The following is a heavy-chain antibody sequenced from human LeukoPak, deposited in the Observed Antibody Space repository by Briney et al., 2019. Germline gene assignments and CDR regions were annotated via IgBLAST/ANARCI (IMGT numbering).Heavy chain of an antibody. CDR1: GFTFSDYY. J-gene: IGHJ4*02. V-gene: IGHV3-11*01. CDR3: AKVAERSTPPGLWDY. CDR2: ISSSGSTI. Sequence: GGSLRLSCAASGFTFSDYYMSWIRQAPGKGLEWVSYISSSGSTIYYADSVKGRFTISRDNAKNSLYLQMKSLRAEDTAVYYCAKVAERSTPPGLWDYWGQGTLVTVSS. D-gene: IGHD1-1*01.